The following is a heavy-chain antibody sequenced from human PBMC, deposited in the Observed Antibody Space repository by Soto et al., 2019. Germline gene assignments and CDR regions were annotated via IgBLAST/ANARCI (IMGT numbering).Heavy chain of an antibody. Sequence: PGGSLRLSCAASGFTFSSYAMGWVRQAPGKGLEWVSSVSGSGGSTYHADPVKGRFTISRDNSKNTLYLQMNSLRAEDTAVYYCARDSGYSYGPNVCGYSYYGMDVWGQGTTVTVSS. V-gene: IGHV3-23*01. D-gene: IGHD5-18*01. J-gene: IGHJ6*02. CDR2: VSGSGGST. CDR1: GFTFSSYA. CDR3: ARDSGYSYGPNVCGYSYYGMDV.